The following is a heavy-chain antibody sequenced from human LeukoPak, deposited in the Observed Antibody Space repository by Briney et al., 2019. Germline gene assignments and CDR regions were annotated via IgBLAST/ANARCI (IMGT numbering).Heavy chain of an antibody. CDR1: GFTFSNFA. CDR3: AKGVVGYCYHDNCYAYGS. D-gene: IGHD2-15*01. V-gene: IGHV3-23*01. CDR2: ITGSGGAT. J-gene: IGHJ4*02. Sequence: GGSLRLSCAVSGFTFSNFAMSWVRQAPGKGLEWVSAITGSGGATFYADSVRGRFTISRDNSKNTLYLQMNSLRAEDTATYYCAKGVVGYCYHDNCYAYGSCGQGTLVTVSS.